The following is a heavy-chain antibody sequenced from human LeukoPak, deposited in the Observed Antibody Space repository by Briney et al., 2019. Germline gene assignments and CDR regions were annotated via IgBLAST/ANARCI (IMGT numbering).Heavy chain of an antibody. CDR3: ARDRCPSSSGFS. J-gene: IGHJ4*02. V-gene: IGHV4-4*07. D-gene: IGHD6-19*01. Sequence: SETMSLTCTVSGGSISSYYWSWIRQPAGKGLEWIGRIYTSGSTNYNPSLKSRVTMSVDTSKNQFSLKLSSVTAADTVVYDCARDRCPSSSGFSWGQGTLVTVSS. CDR1: GGSISSYY. CDR2: IYTSGST.